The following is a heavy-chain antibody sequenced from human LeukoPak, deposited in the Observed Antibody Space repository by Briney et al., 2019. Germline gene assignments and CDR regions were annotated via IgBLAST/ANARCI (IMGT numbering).Heavy chain of an antibody. CDR3: ARRTYYYDSSGHGGFDY. J-gene: IGHJ4*02. Sequence: SVKVSCKASRGTFSKYVFSWVRQAPGQGLEWMGGIIPIFGTANYAQKFQGRVTITADESTSTAYMELSSLRSEDTAVYYCARRTYYYDSSGHGGFDYWGQGTLVTVSS. CDR1: RGTFSKYV. CDR2: IIPIFGTA. D-gene: IGHD3-22*01. V-gene: IGHV1-69*13.